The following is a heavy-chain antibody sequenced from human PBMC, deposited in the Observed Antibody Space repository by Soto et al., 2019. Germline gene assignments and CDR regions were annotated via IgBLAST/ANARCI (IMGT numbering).Heavy chain of an antibody. J-gene: IGHJ2*01. CDR2: INSSSSYT. CDR1: GFTFSDYY. Sequence: QVQLVESGGGLVQPGGSLRLSCAASGFTFSDYYMSWIRQGPGKGLEWVSYINSSSSYTNYADSVKGRFTISRDNAKNSLYLQMNSLRAEDTAVYYCARIIAAAGGRRYFDLWGRGTLVTVSS. CDR3: ARIIAAAGGRRYFDL. D-gene: IGHD6-13*01. V-gene: IGHV3-11*05.